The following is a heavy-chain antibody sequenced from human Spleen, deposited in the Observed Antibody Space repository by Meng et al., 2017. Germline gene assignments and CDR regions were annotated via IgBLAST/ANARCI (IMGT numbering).Heavy chain of an antibody. J-gene: IGHJ4*02. CDR3: ARSGGRPELKNDF. Sequence: QVQLQESGPGLVKPSDTLSLTCAVAGGPISSSNWWSWVRQPPGKGLEWIGEIYHSGTTNYSPSLKSRVTISVDKSKNQFSLKVNSVTAADTAVYYCARSGGRPELKNDFWGLGILVTVSS. CDR2: IYHSGTT. CDR1: GGPISSSNW. D-gene: IGHD3-10*01. V-gene: IGHV4-4*02.